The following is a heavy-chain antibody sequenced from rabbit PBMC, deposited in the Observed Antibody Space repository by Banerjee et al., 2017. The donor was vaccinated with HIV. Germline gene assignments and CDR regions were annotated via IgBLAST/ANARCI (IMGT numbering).Heavy chain of an antibody. J-gene: IGHJ4*01. V-gene: IGHV1S43*01. CDR2: IYSSNGDK. D-gene: IGHD4-2*01. CDR3: AREADYAAQFSL. Sequence: QEQLEESGGGLVKPEGSLTLTCKASGFDLSSYYYMCWVRQAPGKGLELIACIYSSNGDKWYASWVNGRFTVSTSTSLNTVDLKMTSLTAADTATYFCAREADYAAQFSLWGPGTLVTVS. CDR1: GFDLSSYYY.